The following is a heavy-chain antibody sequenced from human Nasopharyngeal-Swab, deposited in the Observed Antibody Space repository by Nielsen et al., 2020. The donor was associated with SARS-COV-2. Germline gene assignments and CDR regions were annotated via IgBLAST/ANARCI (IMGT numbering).Heavy chain of an antibody. CDR3: VKGGYLHDYINYGDWFDP. Sequence: GESLKISCVASGFTFSSYAMSWVRQAPGKGLNWVSAISGAGSSTYYADSVKGRFTISRDNSKNTLYLQMNSLRAEDTALYYCVKGGYLHDYINYGDWFDPWGLGTLGTGSS. J-gene: IGHJ5*02. CDR2: ISGAGSST. V-gene: IGHV3-23*01. D-gene: IGHD4-11*01. CDR1: GFTFSSYA.